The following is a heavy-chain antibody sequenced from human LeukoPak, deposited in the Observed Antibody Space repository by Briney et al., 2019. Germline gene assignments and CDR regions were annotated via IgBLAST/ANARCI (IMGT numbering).Heavy chain of an antibody. V-gene: IGHV3-23*01. D-gene: IGHD4-17*01. CDR3: AKDPDDYGDYVGAFDI. Sequence: AGGSLRLSCAASGFTFSSYAMSWVRQAPGKGLEWVSAISGSGGSTYYADSVKGRFTISRDNSKNTLYLQMNGLRAEDTAVYYCAKDPDDYGDYVGAFDIWGQGTMVTVSS. CDR1: GFTFSSYA. J-gene: IGHJ3*02. CDR2: ISGSGGST.